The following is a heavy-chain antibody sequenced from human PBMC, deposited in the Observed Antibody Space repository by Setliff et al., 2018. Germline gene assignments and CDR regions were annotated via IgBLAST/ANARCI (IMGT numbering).Heavy chain of an antibody. V-gene: IGHV4-34*01. D-gene: IGHD2-21*01. CDR2: INHSGST. J-gene: IGHJ2*01. Sequence: SETLSLTCTVYGGSFSNYYWSWIRQPPGKGLEWIGEINHSGSTNYNPSLKSRASLSVDTSEKQLSLTLNSVTVADTAVYYCARAQVVFAISAPAWYFEIWGRGTQVTVSS. CDR3: ARAQVVFAISAPAWYFEI. CDR1: GGSFSNYY.